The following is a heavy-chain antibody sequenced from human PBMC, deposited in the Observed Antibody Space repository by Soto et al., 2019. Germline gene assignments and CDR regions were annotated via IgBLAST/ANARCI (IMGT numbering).Heavy chain of an antibody. CDR1: GYTFAAYY. Sequence: QVQLVQSGAEVKKPGASVKVSCKTSGYTFAAYYIHWIRRAPGQGLEWMGWINPTSGGTVYAQNFQDRVTMTRDTSISTAYMELRRLNSDDTAVYYCARDPDYGDYWGYVFDSWGQGTPVTVSS. J-gene: IGHJ4*02. CDR2: INPTSGGT. D-gene: IGHD4-17*01. CDR3: ARDPDYGDYWGYVFDS. V-gene: IGHV1-2*02.